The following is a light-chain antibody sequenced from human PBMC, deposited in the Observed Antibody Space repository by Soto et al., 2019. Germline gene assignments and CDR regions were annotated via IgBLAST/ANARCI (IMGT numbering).Light chain of an antibody. J-gene: IGLJ1*01. CDR1: SSDVGGYDY. V-gene: IGLV2-14*01. CDR2: EVS. Sequence: QSVLTQPASVSGSPGQSITISCTGTSSDVGGYDYVSWYQLHPGKAPKLMVFEVSNRPSGVSYRFSGSKSGNTASLTISGLQAADEADYFCSSYSISTAYLFGTGTKV. CDR3: SSYSISTAYL.